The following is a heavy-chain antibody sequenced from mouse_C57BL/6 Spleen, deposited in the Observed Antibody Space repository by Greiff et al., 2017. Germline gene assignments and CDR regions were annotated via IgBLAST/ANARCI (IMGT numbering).Heavy chain of an antibody. CDR3: ARGYDGYYDRFAY. CDR1: GFTFSSYG. V-gene: IGHV5-6*01. Sequence: EVHLVESGGDLVKPGGSLKLSCAASGFTFSSYGMSWVRQTPDKRLEWVATISSGGSYTYYPDSVKGRFTISRDNAKNTLYLQMSSLKSEDTAMYYCARGYDGYYDRFAYWGQGTLVTVSA. J-gene: IGHJ3*01. CDR2: ISSGGSYT. D-gene: IGHD2-3*01.